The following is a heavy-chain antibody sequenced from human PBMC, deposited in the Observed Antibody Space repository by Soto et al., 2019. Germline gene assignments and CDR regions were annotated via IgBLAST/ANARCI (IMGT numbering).Heavy chain of an antibody. V-gene: IGHV1-69*10. CDR1: GGTFSSYA. J-gene: IGHJ5*02. Sequence: ASVKVSCKASGGTFSSYAISWVRQAPGQGLEWMGGIIPILGIANYAQKFQGRVTITADKSTSTAYMELSSLRSEDTAVYYCARDSPGSGGSYYNWFDPWGQGTLVTVSS. CDR2: IIPILGIA. CDR3: ARDSPGSGGSYYNWFDP. D-gene: IGHD1-26*01.